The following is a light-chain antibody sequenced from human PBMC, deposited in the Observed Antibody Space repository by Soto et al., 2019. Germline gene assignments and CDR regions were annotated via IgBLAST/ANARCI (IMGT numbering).Light chain of an antibody. CDR1: QGISNY. V-gene: IGKV1-5*03. Sequence: DIQMTQSPSPLSASVGDRVTIACRASQGISNYLAWYQQKPGKAPKLLIYKASSLESGVPSRFSGSGSGTEFTLTISSLQPDDFATYDCEQYNSYSWTFGQGTKVEIK. CDR2: KAS. CDR3: EQYNSYSWT. J-gene: IGKJ1*01.